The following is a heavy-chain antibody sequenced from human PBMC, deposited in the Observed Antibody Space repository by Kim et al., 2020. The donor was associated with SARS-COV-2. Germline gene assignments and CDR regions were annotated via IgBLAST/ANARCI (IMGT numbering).Heavy chain of an antibody. Sequence: ASVKVSCKVSGYTLTELSMHWVRQAPGKGLEWMGGFDPEDGETIYAQKFQGRVTMTEDTSTDTAYMELSSLRSEDTAVYYCATLNLAYCGGDCYSAAFDIWGQGTMVTVSS. CDR3: ATLNLAYCGGDCYSAAFDI. D-gene: IGHD2-21*02. V-gene: IGHV1-24*01. CDR1: GYTLTELS. J-gene: IGHJ3*02. CDR2: FDPEDGET.